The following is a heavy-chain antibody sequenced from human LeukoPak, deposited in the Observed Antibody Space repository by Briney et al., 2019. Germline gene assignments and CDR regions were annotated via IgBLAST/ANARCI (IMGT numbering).Heavy chain of an antibody. CDR3: ARVSGQQLYFY. J-gene: IGHJ4*02. V-gene: IGHV4-30-4*08. CDR1: GGSISSGDYY. CDR2: IYYSGST. Sequence: SETLSLTCTVPGGSISSGDYYWSWIRLPPGKGLEWIGYIYYSGSTYYNPSLKSRVTISVDTSKNQFSLKLSSVTAADTAVYYCARVSGQQLYFYWGQGTLVTVSS. D-gene: IGHD6-13*01.